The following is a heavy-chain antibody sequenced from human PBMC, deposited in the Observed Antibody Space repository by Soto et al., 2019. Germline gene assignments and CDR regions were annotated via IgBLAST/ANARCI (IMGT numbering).Heavy chain of an antibody. CDR2: IIPIFGTA. J-gene: IGHJ4*02. Sequence: VASVKVSCKASGYTFTGYYMHWVRQAPGQGLEWMGWIIPIFGTANYAQKFQGRVTITADESTSTAYMELSSLRSEDTAVYYCARSDDSSGYYYVPYFDYWGQGTLVTVSS. CDR3: ARSDDSSGYYYVPYFDY. D-gene: IGHD3-22*01. V-gene: IGHV1-69*13. CDR1: GYTFTGYY.